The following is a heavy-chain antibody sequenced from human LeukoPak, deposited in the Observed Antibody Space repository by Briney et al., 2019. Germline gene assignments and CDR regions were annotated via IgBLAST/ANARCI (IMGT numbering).Heavy chain of an antibody. CDR1: GGSIGNKY. V-gene: IGHV4-59*01. CDR2: IYYSGST. D-gene: IGHD3-22*01. CDR3: ARDSYYYDSSGYYHFDY. J-gene: IGHJ4*02. Sequence: PSETLSLTCTVSGGSIGNKYWSWIRQPPGKGLEWIGYIYYSGSTNYNPSLKSRVTILVDTSKNQFSLKLSSVTAAATAVYFCARDSYYYDSSGYYHFDYWGQGTLVTVSS.